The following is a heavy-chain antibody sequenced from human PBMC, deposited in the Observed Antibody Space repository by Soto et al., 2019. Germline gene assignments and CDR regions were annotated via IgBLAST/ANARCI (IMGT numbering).Heavy chain of an antibody. CDR3: AKDIGFQQHLFVFDN. V-gene: IGHV1-69*13. CDR1: GGTFSNYA. Sequence: SVKVSCKASGGTFSNYAFSWVRQAPGQGLEWMGGILPIFTTATYAPKFQDRVTITADESTSTVYMDLSSLRSEDTALYYCAKDIGFQQHLFVFDNWGQGTLVTVSS. J-gene: IGHJ4*02. D-gene: IGHD6-13*01. CDR2: ILPIFTTA.